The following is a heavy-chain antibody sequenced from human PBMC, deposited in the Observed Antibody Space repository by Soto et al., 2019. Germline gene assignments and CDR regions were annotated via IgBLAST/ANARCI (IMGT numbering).Heavy chain of an antibody. V-gene: IGHV3-7*01. CDR3: ARSIGASDAF. D-gene: IGHD3-16*01. Sequence: GGSLRLSGAASGFSLSAYWVHWVRQTPEKGLEWLANINQDGTQKYHVDSVKGRFTISRDNSKNSFYLQMDSLRAEDTALYFCARSIGASDAFWGRGILVTVSS. J-gene: IGHJ1*01. CDR2: INQDGTQK. CDR1: GFSLSAYW.